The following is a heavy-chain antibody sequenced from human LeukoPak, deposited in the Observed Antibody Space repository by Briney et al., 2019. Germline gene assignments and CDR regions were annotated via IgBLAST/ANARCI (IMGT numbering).Heavy chain of an antibody. Sequence: SETLSLTCTVSGGSLSSYYWSWLRQPAGTGLERIGRIYTSGSTNYNPSLKSRVTISVDTSKNQFSLKLSSVTAADTAVYYCARGPHFDWLSAYYFDYWGQGTLVTVSS. CDR1: GGSLSSYY. CDR3: ARGPHFDWLSAYYFDY. CDR2: IYTSGST. V-gene: IGHV4-4*07. D-gene: IGHD3-9*01. J-gene: IGHJ4*02.